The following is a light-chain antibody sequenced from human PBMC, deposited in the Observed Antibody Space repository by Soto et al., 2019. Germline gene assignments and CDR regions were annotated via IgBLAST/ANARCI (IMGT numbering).Light chain of an antibody. V-gene: IGLV2-23*01. Sequence: QSVLAQPASVSGSPGQSITISCTGTSNDVGAYDSVSWYQQHPHKAPRVIIYRGTQRPSGASNRFSASTSGNAASLTISGFQADDEADCFCCSSAPESTYVCGTGTKVTVL. CDR3: CSSAPESTYV. CDR2: RGT. CDR1: SNDVGAYDS. J-gene: IGLJ1*01.